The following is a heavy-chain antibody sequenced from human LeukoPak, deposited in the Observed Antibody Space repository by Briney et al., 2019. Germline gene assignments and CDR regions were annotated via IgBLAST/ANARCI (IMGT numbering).Heavy chain of an antibody. J-gene: IGHJ4*02. Sequence: ASVKVSCKASGYTFTNYAMNWVRQAPGQGLEWMGWINTNTGNPTYVQGSTGRFVFSLDTSVSTAYLQISSLKTEDTAVYYCARGNYYVDYWGQGTLVTVSS. CDR2: INTNTGNP. CDR1: GYTFTNYA. D-gene: IGHD3-10*01. CDR3: ARGNYYVDY. V-gene: IGHV7-4-1*02.